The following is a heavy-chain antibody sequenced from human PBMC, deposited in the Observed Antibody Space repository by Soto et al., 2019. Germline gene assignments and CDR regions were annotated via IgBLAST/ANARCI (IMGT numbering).Heavy chain of an antibody. D-gene: IGHD1-26*01. J-gene: IGHJ3*01. V-gene: IGHV3-48*04. CDR3: ARELSGNYFAFEL. CDR1: GFTFSSYT. CDR2: MTPSGSSS. Sequence: GGSLRLSCAASGFTFSSYTMNWVRQAPGKGLEWISYMTPSGSSSSYADSVKGRFTISRDNAKNSLYLQMNSLRGDDTAVYYCARELSGNYFAFELWGQGTMVTVSS.